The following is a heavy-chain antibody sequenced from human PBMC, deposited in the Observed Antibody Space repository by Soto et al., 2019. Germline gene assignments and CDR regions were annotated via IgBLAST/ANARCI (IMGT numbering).Heavy chain of an antibody. Sequence: PXXSLRLSCAASGFTFSSYAMSWVRQAPGKGLEWVSDXSGSGXSTYYAESVKGXFTISRDXXKNTLYLKMTSLRDEDKDVYYCAKAPLSLGMDVWGKGTTVTVSS. J-gene: IGHJ6*04. V-gene: IGHV3-23*01. CDR2: XSGSGXST. CDR3: AKAPLSLGMDV. CDR1: GFTFSSYA.